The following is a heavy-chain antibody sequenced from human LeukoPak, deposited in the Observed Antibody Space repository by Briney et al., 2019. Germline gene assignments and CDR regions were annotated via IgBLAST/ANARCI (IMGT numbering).Heavy chain of an antibody. V-gene: IGHV4-34*01. J-gene: IGHJ3*02. Sequence: SETLSLTCAVYGGSFSGYYWSWIRQPPGKGLEWIGEINHSGSTNYNPSLKSRVTISVDTSKNQFSLKLSSVTAADTAVYYCARGRRSYYDSSVGVFFDIWGQGTMVTVSS. D-gene: IGHD3-22*01. CDR3: ARGRRSYYDSSVGVFFDI. CDR2: INHSGST. CDR1: GGSFSGYY.